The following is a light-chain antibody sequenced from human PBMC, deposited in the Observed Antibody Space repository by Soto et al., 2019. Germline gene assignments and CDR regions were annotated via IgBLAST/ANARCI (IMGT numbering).Light chain of an antibody. V-gene: IGKV3-20*01. J-gene: IGKJ5*01. CDR1: QSVSSSY. CDR3: QQYGSSPPIP. CDR2: GAS. Sequence: GVKQSPGTLSLSPGERATLSCRASQSVSSSYLAWYQQKPGQAPRLLIYGASSRATGIPDRFSGSGSGTDFTLTISRREPEDFAVYYCQQYGSSPPIPFAQRTLPEIK.